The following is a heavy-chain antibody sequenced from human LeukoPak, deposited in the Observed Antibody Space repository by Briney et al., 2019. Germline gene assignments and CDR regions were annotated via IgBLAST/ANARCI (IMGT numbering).Heavy chain of an antibody. CDR3: ARQYYYGPYYFDS. CDR2: IYTSGST. CDR1: GGSISSYY. V-gene: IGHV4-4*07. Sequence: SETLSLTCTVSGGSISSYYWSWIRQPAGKGLEWIGRIYTSGSTYYNPSLKSRVTISVDTSKNHFSLKLTSVTAADTALYFCARQYYYGPYYFDSWGQGILVTVSS. D-gene: IGHD3-10*01. J-gene: IGHJ4*02.